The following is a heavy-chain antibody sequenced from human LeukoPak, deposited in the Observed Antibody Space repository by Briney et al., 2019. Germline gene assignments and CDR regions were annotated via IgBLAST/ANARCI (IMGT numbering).Heavy chain of an antibody. J-gene: IGHJ4*02. V-gene: IGHV3-23*01. D-gene: IGHD6-19*01. CDR1: GFTFSSYA. CDR3: AKDPFWIAVAGPLGY. CDR2: ISGSGGST. Sequence: GGSLRLSCAASGFTFSSYAMSWVRQAPGKGLEWVSAISGSGGSTYYADSVKGRFTISRDNSKNTLYLQMNGLRAEDTAVYYCAKDPFWIAVAGPLGYWGQGTLVTVSS.